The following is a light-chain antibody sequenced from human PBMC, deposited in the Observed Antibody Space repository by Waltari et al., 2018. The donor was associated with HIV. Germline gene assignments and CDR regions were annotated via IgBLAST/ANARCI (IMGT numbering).Light chain of an antibody. CDR1: SGSLASNY. V-gene: IGLV6-57*01. J-gene: IGLJ2*01. CDR2: EDN. Sequence: NFMLTQPHSVSESPEKTVTISCTPSSGSLASNYVQCYQRRPGSSPTTVIYEDNQRPSGVPDRFSGSIDSSSNSASLTISGLKTEDEADYYCQSYDSSNRVVFGGGTKLTVL. CDR3: QSYDSSNRVV.